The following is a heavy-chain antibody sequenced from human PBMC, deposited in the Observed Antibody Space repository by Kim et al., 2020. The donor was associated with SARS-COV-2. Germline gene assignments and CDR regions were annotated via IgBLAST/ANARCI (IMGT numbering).Heavy chain of an antibody. Sequence: ASVKVSCKASGYTFTSYAMNWVRQAPGQGLEWMGWINTNTGNPTYAQGFTGRFVFSLDTSVSTAYLQISSLKAEDTAVYYCARDGSSSWDQAYYYYYYGMDVWGQGTTVTVSS. CDR2: INTNTGNP. D-gene: IGHD6-13*01. CDR3: ARDGSSSWDQAYYYYYYGMDV. CDR1: GYTFTSYA. V-gene: IGHV7-4-1*02. J-gene: IGHJ6*02.